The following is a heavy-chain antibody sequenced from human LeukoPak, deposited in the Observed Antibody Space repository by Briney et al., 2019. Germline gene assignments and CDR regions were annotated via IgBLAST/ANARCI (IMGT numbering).Heavy chain of an antibody. CDR3: ARASGSGNPSYYFDY. D-gene: IGHD3-10*01. CDR2: ISGSST. V-gene: IGHV3-23*05. Sequence: GGSLRLSCAASGFTFSSYAMSWVRQAPGKGLEWVSAISGSSTYYAESVKDRFTISRDNSKNTLYLQMNSLRAEDTAVYYCARASGSGNPSYYFDYWGQGTLVTVSS. J-gene: IGHJ4*02. CDR1: GFTFSSYA.